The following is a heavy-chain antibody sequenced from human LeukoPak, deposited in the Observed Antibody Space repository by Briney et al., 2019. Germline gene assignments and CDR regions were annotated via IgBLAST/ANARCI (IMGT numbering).Heavy chain of an antibody. Sequence: GGSLRLSCAASGFTFSSYGMSWVRQAPGKGLEWVANIKQDGTEKYYVDSVKGRFTISRDNAKNSLYLQMNSLRAEDTAVYYCARGAHKFYYYDSSGYSDYWGQGTLVTVSS. CDR1: GFTFSSYG. D-gene: IGHD3-22*01. CDR2: IKQDGTEK. CDR3: ARGAHKFYYYDSSGYSDY. J-gene: IGHJ4*02. V-gene: IGHV3-7*01.